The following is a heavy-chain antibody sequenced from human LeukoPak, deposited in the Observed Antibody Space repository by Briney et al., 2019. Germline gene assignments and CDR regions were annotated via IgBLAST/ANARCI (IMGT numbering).Heavy chain of an antibody. CDR1: GYTFSSYA. V-gene: IGHV3-64D*09. Sequence: PGGSLRLSCAASGYTFSSYAMHWVRQAPGKGLEYVSAISSNGGSTYYADSVKGRFTISRDNSKNTLYLQMSSLRAEDTAVYYCVKDWGRGCSGGSCYPTTDDYWGQGTLVTVSS. J-gene: IGHJ4*02. CDR3: VKDWGRGCSGGSCYPTTDDY. CDR2: ISSNGGST. D-gene: IGHD2-15*01.